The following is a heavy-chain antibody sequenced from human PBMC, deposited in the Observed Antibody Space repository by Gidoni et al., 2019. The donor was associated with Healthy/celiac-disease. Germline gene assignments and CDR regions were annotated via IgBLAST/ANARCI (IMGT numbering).Heavy chain of an antibody. V-gene: IGHV3-23*01. CDR2: ISGSGGST. CDR1: GFPFSRFA. CDR3: AKPLIGWCFDL. Sequence: EVQLLESGGGLVQHGGSLRLSCAASGFPFSRFAMSWVRQAPGKGLEWVSAISGSGGSTYYADSVKGRFTISRDNSKNTLYLQMNSLRAEDTAVYYCAKPLIGWCFDLWGRGTLVTVSS. J-gene: IGHJ2*01. D-gene: IGHD3-16*01.